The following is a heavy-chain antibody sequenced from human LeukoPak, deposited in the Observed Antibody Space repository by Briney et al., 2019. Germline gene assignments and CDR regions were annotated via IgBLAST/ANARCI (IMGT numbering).Heavy chain of an antibody. CDR1: GFTFSSYE. CDR2: ISSSGSTI. Sequence: GGSLRLSCAASGFTFSSYEMNWVRQAPGKGLEWVSYISSSGSTIYYADSVKGRFTISRDNAKNSLYLQMNSLRAEDTAVYYCARTDSSGYYYGYFDYWGQGTLVTVSS. CDR3: ARTDSSGYYYGYFDY. J-gene: IGHJ4*02. D-gene: IGHD3-22*01. V-gene: IGHV3-48*03.